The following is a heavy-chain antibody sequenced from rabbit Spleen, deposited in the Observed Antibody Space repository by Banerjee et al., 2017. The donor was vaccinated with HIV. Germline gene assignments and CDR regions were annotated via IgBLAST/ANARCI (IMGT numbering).Heavy chain of an antibody. CDR3: ARDSGTSFSSYGMDL. J-gene: IGHJ6*01. CDR1: GFDFNSNL. CDR2: FWLGAGIT. D-gene: IGHD8-1*01. V-gene: IGHV1S40*01. Sequence: QSLEESGGGLVKPEGSLTLTCTASGFDFNSNLMCWVRQAPGKGLEWIGCFWLGAGITWYASWVNGRFTISGASSTTVTLQLTSLTAADTATYFCARDSGTSFSSYGMDLWGQGTLVTVS.